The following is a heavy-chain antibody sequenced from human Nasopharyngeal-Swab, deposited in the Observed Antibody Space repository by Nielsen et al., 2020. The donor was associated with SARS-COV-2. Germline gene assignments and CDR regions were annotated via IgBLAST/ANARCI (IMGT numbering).Heavy chain of an antibody. D-gene: IGHD4-23*01. Sequence: GESLKISCVGSGLSFSRYAMHWVRQAPGKGLECVALISYDGSNIQYADSVRGRFTISRDNSKNTLYLQMNSLRAEDTALYYCARDTENSLWYWGQGTLVTVSS. CDR2: ISYDGSNI. J-gene: IGHJ4*02. CDR3: ARDTENSLWY. CDR1: GLSFSRYA. V-gene: IGHV3-30*04.